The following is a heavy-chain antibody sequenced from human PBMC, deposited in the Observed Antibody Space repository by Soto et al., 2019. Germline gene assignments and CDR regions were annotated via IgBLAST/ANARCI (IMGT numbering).Heavy chain of an antibody. CDR3: ASSNIAATGFYYYGMDV. CDR2: IYHSGST. V-gene: IGHV4-30-2*02. J-gene: IGHJ6*02. Sequence: SETLSLTCAVSGGSISSGGYSWSWIRQPPGKGLEWIGYIYHSGSTYYNPSLKSRVTISVDTSKNQFSLKLSSVTAADTAVYYCASSNIAATGFYYYGMDVWGRGTTVTVSS. D-gene: IGHD6-13*01. CDR1: GGSISSGGYS.